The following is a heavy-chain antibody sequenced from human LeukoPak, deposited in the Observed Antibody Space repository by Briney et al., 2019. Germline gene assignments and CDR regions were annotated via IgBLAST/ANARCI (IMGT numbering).Heavy chain of an antibody. CDR2: IHYSESI. D-gene: IGHD2-2*01. CDR3: ARQSCSGTGCWNLLDY. V-gene: IGHV4-59*08. Sequence: SETLSLTCSVSGVSIKSSYWSWIRQPPGKGLEWIGDIHYSESINYNPSLKGRVTISVDTSKNQFSLKLRSVTAADTAVYYCARQSCSGTGCWNLLDYWGQGTQVTVTS. J-gene: IGHJ4*02. CDR1: GVSIKSSY.